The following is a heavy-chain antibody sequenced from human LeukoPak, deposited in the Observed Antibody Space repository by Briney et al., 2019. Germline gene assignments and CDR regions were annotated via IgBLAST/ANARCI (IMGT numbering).Heavy chain of an antibody. CDR3: ARLAFCTNAVCFSNYYYSMDV. V-gene: IGHV5-51*01. D-gene: IGHD2-8*01. CDR1: GYSFTSYW. CDR2: TYPGDSDT. Sequence: GESLKISCKGSGYSFTSYWIGWVRQMPGKGLEWMGITYPGDSDTKYSPSFQGQVTISADNSISTAYLQWSSLKASDTAMYYCARLAFCTNAVCFSNYYYSMDVWGRGTTVTVSS. J-gene: IGHJ6*03.